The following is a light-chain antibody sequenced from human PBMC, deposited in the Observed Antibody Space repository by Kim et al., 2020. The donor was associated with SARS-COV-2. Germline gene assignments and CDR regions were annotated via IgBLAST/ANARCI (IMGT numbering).Light chain of an antibody. J-gene: IGLJ1*01. CDR3: AAWDDSLSGYV. CDR1: SSNIGSNY. CDR2: RNN. V-gene: IGLV1-47*01. Sequence: QRVTLSWSGSSSNIGSNYVYWYQQLPGTAPKLLIYRNNQRPSGVPDRFSGSKSGTSASLAISGLRSEDEADYYCAAWDDSLSGYVFGTGTKVT.